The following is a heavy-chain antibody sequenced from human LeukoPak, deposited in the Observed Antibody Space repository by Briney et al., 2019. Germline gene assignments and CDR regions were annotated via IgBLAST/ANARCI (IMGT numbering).Heavy chain of an antibody. Sequence: GRSLRLSCAASGFTFSSYGMHWVRQAPGKGLEWVAVTWYDGSNKYYADSVKGRFTISRDNSKNTLYLQMNSLRAEDTAVYYCAREGTCSGGSCSPDYWGQGTLVTVSS. CDR1: GFTFSSYG. V-gene: IGHV3-33*01. CDR2: TWYDGSNK. CDR3: AREGTCSGGSCSPDY. D-gene: IGHD2-15*01. J-gene: IGHJ4*02.